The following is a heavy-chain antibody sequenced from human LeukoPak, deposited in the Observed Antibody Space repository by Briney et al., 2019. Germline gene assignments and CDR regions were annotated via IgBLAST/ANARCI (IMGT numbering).Heavy chain of an antibody. J-gene: IGHJ4*02. D-gene: IGHD6-19*01. CDR3: ARGSLSSGWAFDY. Sequence: SETLPLTCAVYGGSFSGYYWSWIRQPPGKGLEWIGEINRSGSTNYNPSLKSRVTISVDTSKNQFSLKLSSVTAADTAVYYCARGSLSSGWAFDYWGQGTLVTVSS. CDR1: GGSFSGYY. V-gene: IGHV4-34*01. CDR2: INRSGST.